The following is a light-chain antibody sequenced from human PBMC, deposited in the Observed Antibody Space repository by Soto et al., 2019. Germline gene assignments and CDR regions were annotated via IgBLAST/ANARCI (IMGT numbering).Light chain of an antibody. J-gene: IGKJ1*01. CDR1: QSISVY. V-gene: IGKV1-39*01. Sequence: DIQMTQSPSSLSAYVGDRVTITCRASQSISVYLNWYQQKPGKAPNLLIYSSSSLERGVPSRFSGSGSGTDFTLTISSLQPEDFATYFCQQSYSRPRAFGQGTKVEI. CDR3: QQSYSRPRA. CDR2: SSS.